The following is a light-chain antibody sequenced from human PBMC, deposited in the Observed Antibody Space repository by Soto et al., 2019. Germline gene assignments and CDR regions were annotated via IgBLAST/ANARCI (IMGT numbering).Light chain of an antibody. V-gene: IGKV3-20*01. CDR1: QRVSSSY. Sequence: EIVLTQSPGTLSLSPGERATLSCRASQRVSSSYLAWYQQKPGQAPRLIFYGASSSATVIPERFSGSGSGTDFTLTISRLEPEDSAVYYCQQYGSSPLTFGGGTKVEIK. CDR3: QQYGSSPLT. CDR2: GAS. J-gene: IGKJ4*01.